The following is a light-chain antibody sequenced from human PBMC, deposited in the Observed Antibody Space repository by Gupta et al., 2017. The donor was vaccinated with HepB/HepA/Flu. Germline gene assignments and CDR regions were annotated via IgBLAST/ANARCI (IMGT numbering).Light chain of an antibody. J-gene: IGKJ2*01. V-gene: IGKV2-28*01. CDR1: QSLRQSNGYNY. Sequence: DIVMTQSPLSLPVTPGEPASISCRSSQSLRQSNGYNYLDWYLQKPGQAPQLLIYLGSNRAAGVNDRFSGSGSGKDFTLKISRGEVEEVGGYYCRRPRQDPPPTFGQGTKMDIK. CDR3: RRPRQDPPPT. CDR2: LGS.